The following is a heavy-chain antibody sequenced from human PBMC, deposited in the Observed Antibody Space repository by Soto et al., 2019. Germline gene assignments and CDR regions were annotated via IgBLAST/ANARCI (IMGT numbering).Heavy chain of an antibody. Sequence: GGSLRLSCAASGFTFSSYWMSWVRQAPGKGLEWVANIKQDGSEKYYVDSVKGRFTISRDNAKNSLYLQMNSLRAEDAAVYYCARDCSGGSCYWDTFDIWGQGTMVTVSS. V-gene: IGHV3-7*01. CDR1: GFTFSSYW. CDR3: ARDCSGGSCYWDTFDI. CDR2: IKQDGSEK. D-gene: IGHD2-15*01. J-gene: IGHJ3*02.